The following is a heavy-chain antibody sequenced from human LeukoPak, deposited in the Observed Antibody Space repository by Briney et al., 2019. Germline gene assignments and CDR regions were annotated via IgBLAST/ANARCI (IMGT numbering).Heavy chain of an antibody. D-gene: IGHD6-13*01. CDR2: ISGSGGST. Sequence: PGGSLRLSCAASGFTFSSYWMSWVRQAPGKGLEWVSAISGSGGSTYYADSVKGRFTISRDNSKNTLYLQMNSLRAEDTAVYYCAKDHAATHYYFDYWGQGTLVTVSS. J-gene: IGHJ4*02. V-gene: IGHV3-23*01. CDR3: AKDHAATHYYFDY. CDR1: GFTFSSYW.